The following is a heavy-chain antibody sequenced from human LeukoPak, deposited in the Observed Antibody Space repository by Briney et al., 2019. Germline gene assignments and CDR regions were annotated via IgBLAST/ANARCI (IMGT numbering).Heavy chain of an antibody. CDR1: GYTFTDNF. Sequence: ASVKVSCKASGYTFTDNFMQWVRQAPGRGLEWMGWINPHTGGTKYVERFQGRVTMTRDTSISTAYMEVRRLRSDDTAVYYCARDNTSGYYADYWGQGTLVTVSP. D-gene: IGHD3-22*01. V-gene: IGHV1-2*02. J-gene: IGHJ4*02. CDR2: INPHTGGT. CDR3: ARDNTSGYYADY.